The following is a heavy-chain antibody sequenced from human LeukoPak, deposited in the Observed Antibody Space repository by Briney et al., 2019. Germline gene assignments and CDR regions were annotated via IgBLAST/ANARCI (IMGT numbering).Heavy chain of an antibody. CDR1: GGSFSGYY. CDR2: INHSGST. J-gene: IGHJ4*02. Sequence: SETLSLTCAVYGGSFSGYYWSWIRQPPGKGLEWIGEINHSGSTNYNPSLESRVTISVDTSKNQFSLKLSSVTAADTAVYYCARADYDFWSGPGVYWGQGTLVTVSS. CDR3: ARADYDFWSGPGVY. V-gene: IGHV4-34*01. D-gene: IGHD3-3*01.